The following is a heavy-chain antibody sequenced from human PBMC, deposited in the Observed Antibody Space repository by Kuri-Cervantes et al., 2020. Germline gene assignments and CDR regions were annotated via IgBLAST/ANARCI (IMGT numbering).Heavy chain of an antibody. CDR1: GFTFSSYA. V-gene: IGHV3-30-3*01. D-gene: IGHD1-26*01. J-gene: IGHJ4*02. Sequence: GESLKISCAASGFTFSSYAMHWVRQAPGKGLEWVAVISCDGSNKYYADSVKGRFTISRDNAKNSLYLQMNSLRDEDTAVYYCARVTREWELRYFDYWGQGTLVTVSS. CDR3: ARVTREWELRYFDY. CDR2: ISCDGSNK.